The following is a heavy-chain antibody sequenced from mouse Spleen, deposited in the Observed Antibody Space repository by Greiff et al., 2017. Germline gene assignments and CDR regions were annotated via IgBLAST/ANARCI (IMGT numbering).Heavy chain of an antibody. CDR2: IYPGDGDT. J-gene: IGHJ2*01. V-gene: IGHV1-80*01. CDR1: GYAFSSYW. CDR3: ARGYDGYYLDY. D-gene: IGHD2-3*01. Sequence: VQLQQSGAELVKPGASVKISCKASGYAFSSYWMNWVKQRPGKGLEWIGQIYPGDGDTNYNGKFKGKATLTADKSSSTAYMQLSSLTSEDSAVYFCARGYDGYYLDYWGQGTTLTVSS.